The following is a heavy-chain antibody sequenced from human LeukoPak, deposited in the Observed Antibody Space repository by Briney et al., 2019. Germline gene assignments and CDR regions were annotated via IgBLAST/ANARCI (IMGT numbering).Heavy chain of an antibody. CDR1: GFTFTSSA. Sequence: SVKVSCKASGFTFTSSAVQWVRQARGQGLEWIGWIVVGSGHTNYAQKFQERVTINRDMSTSTAYMELSSLRSEDTAVYYCATDDATTGTKRALGYWGQGTLFTVSS. CDR3: ATDDATTGTKRALGY. CDR2: IVVGSGHT. J-gene: IGHJ4*02. D-gene: IGHD1-1*01. V-gene: IGHV1-58*01.